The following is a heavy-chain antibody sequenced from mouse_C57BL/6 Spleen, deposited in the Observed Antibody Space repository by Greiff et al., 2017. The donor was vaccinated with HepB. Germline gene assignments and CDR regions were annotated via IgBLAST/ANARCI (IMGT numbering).Heavy chain of an antibody. CDR3: ATPGTESAMDY. Sequence: VNVVESGAELAKPGASVKLSCKASGYTFTSYWMHWVKQRPGQGLEWIGYINPSSGYTKYNQKFKDKATLTADKSSSTAYMQLSSLTYEDSAVYYCATPGTESAMDYWGQGTSVTVSS. CDR2: INPSSGYT. CDR1: GYTFTSYW. V-gene: IGHV1-7*01. J-gene: IGHJ4*01. D-gene: IGHD4-1*01.